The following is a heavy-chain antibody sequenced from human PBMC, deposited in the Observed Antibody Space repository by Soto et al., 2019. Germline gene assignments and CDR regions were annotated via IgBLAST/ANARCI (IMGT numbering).Heavy chain of an antibody. CDR3: AKDSFINLRGYDSY. D-gene: IGHD5-12*01. CDR1: GLTFSTYA. J-gene: IGHJ4*02. V-gene: IGHV3-23*01. CDR2: ISGSGDST. Sequence: GGSIGLSSASSGLTFSTYAMIWFRQSTGKGLEWVSAISGSGDSTYYADSVKGRFTISRDNSKNTLYLQMSSLRAEDTAIYYCAKDSFINLRGYDSYWGQGTLVTVSS.